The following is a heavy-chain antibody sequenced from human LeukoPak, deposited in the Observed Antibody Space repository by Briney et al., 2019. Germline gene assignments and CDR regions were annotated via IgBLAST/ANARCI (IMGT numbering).Heavy chain of an antibody. CDR1: GFTFSSQG. Sequence: GGSLRLSCAASGFTFSSQGMAWVRQAPGKGLEWVSAIVGSGTTTYYADAVKGRFTISRDNSKNTLYLQMNSLRAEDTAVYYCAKGISSGYYYGEWFDPWGQGTLVTVSS. J-gene: IGHJ5*02. CDR3: AKGISSGYYYGEWFDP. D-gene: IGHD3-22*01. V-gene: IGHV3-23*01. CDR2: IVGSGTTT.